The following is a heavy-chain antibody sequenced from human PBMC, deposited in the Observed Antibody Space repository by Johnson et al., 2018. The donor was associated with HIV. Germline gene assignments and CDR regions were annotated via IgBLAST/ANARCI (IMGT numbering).Heavy chain of an antibody. CDR2: ISYDGSNK. D-gene: IGHD3-10*01. CDR1: GFTFSSYG. CDR3: AKDRGLAAFDI. V-gene: IGHV3-30*18. Sequence: QMQLVESGGGVVQPGRSLRLSCAASGFTFSSYGMHWVRQAPGKGLEWVAVISYDGSNKYSADSVKGRFTISRDNSTNTLYLQMNSLRAEDTAVYYCAKDRGLAAFDIWGQGTMVTVSS. J-gene: IGHJ3*02.